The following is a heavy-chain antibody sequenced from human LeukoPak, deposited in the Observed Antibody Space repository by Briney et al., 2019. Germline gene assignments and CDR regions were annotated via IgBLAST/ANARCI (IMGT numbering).Heavy chain of an antibody. CDR3: ARDIPRGTTTLDY. J-gene: IGHJ4*02. V-gene: IGHV3-7*01. CDR2: IEDDGDAK. CDR1: GLTFSGYW. Sequence: GGSLRLSCAASGLTFSGYWMTWVRQAPEKGLEWVASIEDDGDAKKYVASVRGRFSISRDNAKNSLYLQMNSLRAEDTAIYYCARDIPRGTTTLDYWGRGTLVTVSS. D-gene: IGHD1-26*01.